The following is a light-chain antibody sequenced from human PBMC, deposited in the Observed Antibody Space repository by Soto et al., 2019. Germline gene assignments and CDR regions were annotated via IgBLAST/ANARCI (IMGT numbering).Light chain of an antibody. V-gene: IGLV2-8*01. CDR2: EVT. CDR3: SSYAGSDNVL. J-gene: IGLJ2*01. Sequence: QSALTQPPSASGSPGQSVTISCTGISSDVGGYNYVSWYQQHPGKAPKLMIYEVTKRPSGVPDRFSGSRSGATASLTVSGLQAEDEADYYCSSYAGSDNVLFGGGTKLTVL. CDR1: SSDVGGYNY.